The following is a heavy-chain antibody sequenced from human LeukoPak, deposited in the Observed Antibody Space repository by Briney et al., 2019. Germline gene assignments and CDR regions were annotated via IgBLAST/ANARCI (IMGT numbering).Heavy chain of an antibody. CDR3: ARDQGDLYSSRWYGDDAFDL. Sequence: GASVKVSCKASGYMFSNYHMHWLRQAPGQRLEWMGWINAGNGNTKNSPNFQGRVTFITDTSASTAYMELSSLRSEDTAVYYCARDQGDLYSSRWYGDDAFDLWGQGTMVTVSS. J-gene: IGHJ3*01. CDR1: GYMFSNYH. CDR2: INAGNGNT. V-gene: IGHV1-3*01. D-gene: IGHD6-13*01.